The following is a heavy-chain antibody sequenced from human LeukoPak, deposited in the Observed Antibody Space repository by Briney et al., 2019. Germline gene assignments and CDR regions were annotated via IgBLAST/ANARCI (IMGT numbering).Heavy chain of an antibody. J-gene: IGHJ6*02. CDR2: IYYSGST. CDR3: AKTTARSSTYYYYGMDV. D-gene: IGHD2-2*01. CDR1: GGSISSSSYY. V-gene: IGHV4-39*07. Sequence: SETLSLTCTVSGGSISSSSYYWGWIRQPPGKGLEWIGSIYYSGSTYYNPSLKSRVTISVDTSKNQFSLKLSSVTAADTAVYYCAKTTARSSTYYYYGMDVWGQGTTVTVSS.